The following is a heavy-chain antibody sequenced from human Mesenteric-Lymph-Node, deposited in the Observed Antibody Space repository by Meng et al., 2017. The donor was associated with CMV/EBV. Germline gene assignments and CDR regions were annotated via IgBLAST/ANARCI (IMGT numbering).Heavy chain of an antibody. Sequence: CRASGYTFTSYAIHWVRQAPGQGLEWMGWIDADSADTKYSQKLQDRVTITRDTSASTAYMELSNLRPEDTAVYYCARHGSGAALEIDFWGQGTLVTVSS. CDR1: GYTFTSYA. D-gene: IGHD6-6*01. CDR2: IDADSADT. CDR3: ARHGSGAALEIDF. V-gene: IGHV1-3*01. J-gene: IGHJ4*02.